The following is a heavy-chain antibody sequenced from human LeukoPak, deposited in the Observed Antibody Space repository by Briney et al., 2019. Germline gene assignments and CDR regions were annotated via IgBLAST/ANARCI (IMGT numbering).Heavy chain of an antibody. CDR3: ARLNYDILTGYSQDFQH. CDR1: GGSISSYY. J-gene: IGHJ1*01. V-gene: IGHV4-59*08. D-gene: IGHD3-9*01. Sequence: SETLSLTCTVSGGSISSYYWSWIRQPPGKGLEWIGYIYYSGSTNYIPSLKSRVTISVDTSKNQFSLKLSSVTAADTAVYYCARLNYDILTGYSQDFQHWGQGTLVTVSS. CDR2: IYYSGST.